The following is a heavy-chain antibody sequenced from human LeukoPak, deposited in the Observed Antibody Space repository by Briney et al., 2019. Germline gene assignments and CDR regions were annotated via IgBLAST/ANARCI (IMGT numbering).Heavy chain of an antibody. CDR3: ARAPIAARPYYMDV. V-gene: IGHV4-59*01. CDR1: GGSISSYY. D-gene: IGHD6-6*01. J-gene: IGHJ6*03. Sequence: SETLSLTCTVSGGSISSYYWSWIRQPPGKGLEWIGYIYYSGSTNDNPSLKSRVTISVDTSKNQFSLKLSSVTAADTAVYYCARAPIAARPYYMDVWGKGTTVTVSS. CDR2: IYYSGST.